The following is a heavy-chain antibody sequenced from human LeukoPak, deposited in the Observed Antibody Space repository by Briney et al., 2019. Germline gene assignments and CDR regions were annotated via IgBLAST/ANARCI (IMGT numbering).Heavy chain of an antibody. CDR2: IWYDGSNK. CDR1: GFTFSSYG. CDR3: ARYMEWFDP. J-gene: IGHJ5*02. Sequence: GGSLRLTCAASGFTFSSYGMHWVRQAPGKGLEWVAVIWYDGSNKYYADSVKGRFTISRDNSKNTLYLQMNSLRAEDTAVYYCARYMEWFDPWGQGTLVTVSS. V-gene: IGHV3-33*01. D-gene: IGHD1-1*01.